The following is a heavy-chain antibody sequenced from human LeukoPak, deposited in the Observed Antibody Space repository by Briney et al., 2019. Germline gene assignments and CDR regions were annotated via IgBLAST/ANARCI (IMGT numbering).Heavy chain of an antibody. CDR1: GFTFSDYY. D-gene: IGHD3-10*01. CDR3: AGCITMVRGVPPRS. V-gene: IGHV3-11*01. CDR2: ISSSGSTI. J-gene: IGHJ5*02. Sequence: GGSLRLSCAASGFTFSDYYMSWIRQAPGKGLEWVSYISSSGSTIYYADSVKGRFTISRDNAKNSLYLQMNSLRADDTAVYYCAGCITMVRGVPPRSWGQGTLVTVSS.